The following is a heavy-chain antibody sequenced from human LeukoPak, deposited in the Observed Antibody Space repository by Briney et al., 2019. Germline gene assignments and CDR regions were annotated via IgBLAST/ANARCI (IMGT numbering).Heavy chain of an antibody. Sequence: PSETLSLTCTVSGGSISNYYWSWIRQPPGKGLEWIGYIYYSGSTNYNPSLKSRVTISVDTSKNQFSLKLSSVTAADTAVYYCARGPVGGTTYNDGDAFDIWGQGTMVTVSS. J-gene: IGHJ3*02. CDR3: ARGPVGGTTYNDGDAFDI. D-gene: IGHD1-7*01. CDR2: IYYSGST. V-gene: IGHV4-59*01. CDR1: GGSISNYY.